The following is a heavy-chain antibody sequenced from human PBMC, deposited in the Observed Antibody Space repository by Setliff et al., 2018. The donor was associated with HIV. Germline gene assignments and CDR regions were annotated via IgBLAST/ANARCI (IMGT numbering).Heavy chain of an antibody. CDR3: APLVGATGSPSY. Sequence: GSLRLSCAASGFTFSSYEMNWVRQAPGKGLEWVSYISTSGNRIHYADSVKGRFTISRDNAKNSLYLQMDSLRAEDTAVYYCAPLVGATGSPSYWGQGPLVTVSS. CDR1: GFTFSSYE. V-gene: IGHV3-48*03. J-gene: IGHJ4*02. D-gene: IGHD1-26*01. CDR2: ISTSGNRI.